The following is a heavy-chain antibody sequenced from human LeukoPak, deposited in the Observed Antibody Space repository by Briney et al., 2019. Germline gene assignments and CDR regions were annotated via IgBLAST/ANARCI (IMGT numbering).Heavy chain of an antibody. V-gene: IGHV4-59*01. CDR2: IYYSGST. CDR1: GGSISSYY. D-gene: IGHD6-13*01. CDR3: ARGHSSSWSGYYYYYYMDV. J-gene: IGHJ6*03. Sequence: SETLSLTCTVSGGSISSYYWSWIRQPPGKGLEWIGYIYYSGSTNYNPSLKSRVTISVDTSKNQFSLKLSSVTAADTAVYYCARGHSSSWSGYYYYYYMDVWGKGTTVTISS.